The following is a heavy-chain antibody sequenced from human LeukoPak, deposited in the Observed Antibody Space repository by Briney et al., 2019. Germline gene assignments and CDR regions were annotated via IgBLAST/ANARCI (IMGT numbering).Heavy chain of an antibody. J-gene: IGHJ3*02. CDR1: GFTFSTYG. CDR3: ARVSRGRWLQLEDAFDI. CDR2: ISYDGSNK. Sequence: PGGSLRLSCAASGFTFSTYGMHWVRQAPGKGLEWVALISYDGSNKYYGDSVKGRFTISRDNSKNTLYLQMNSLRAEDTAVYYCARVSRGRWLQLEDAFDIWGQGTMVTVSS. D-gene: IGHD5-24*01. V-gene: IGHV3-30*03.